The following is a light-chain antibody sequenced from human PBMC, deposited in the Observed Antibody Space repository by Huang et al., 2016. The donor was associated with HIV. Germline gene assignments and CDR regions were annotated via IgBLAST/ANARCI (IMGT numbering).Light chain of an antibody. V-gene: IGKV1-39*01. CDR2: GAS. Sequence: IQMDQSPSSLSAFFGDRVTISCRSNYHSSRFLNWYHQKPGKAPRLLIYGASSLQSDGPSRCSGSGFGTDFTLTISGLQPEDLGTYYCQESYSSPVTSFGGGTRLEIK. J-gene: IGKJ4*02. CDR1: YHSSRF. CDR3: QESYSSPVTS.